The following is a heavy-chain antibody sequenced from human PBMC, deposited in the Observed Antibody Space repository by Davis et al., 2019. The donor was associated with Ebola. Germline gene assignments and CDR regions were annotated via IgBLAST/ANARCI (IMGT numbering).Heavy chain of an antibody. CDR1: GFTFSGSA. D-gene: IGHD1-20*01. CDR3: ARGLRITGTTWYYGMDV. V-gene: IGHV3-53*01. Sequence: GESLKISCAASGFTFSGSAMHWVRQAPGKGLEWVSVIYSGGSTYYADSVKGRFTISRDNSKNTLYLQMNSLRAEDTAVYYCARGLRITGTTWYYGMDVWGQGTTVTVSS. J-gene: IGHJ6*02. CDR2: IYSGGST.